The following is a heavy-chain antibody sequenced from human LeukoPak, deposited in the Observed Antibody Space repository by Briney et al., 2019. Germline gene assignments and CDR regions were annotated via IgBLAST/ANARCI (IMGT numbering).Heavy chain of an antibody. CDR1: GFTFSKYW. CDR2: INSDGSST. Sequence: GGSLRLSCAASGFTFSKYWMHWVRQAPGKGLVWVSHINSDGSSTIYADSVKGRFTISRDNAKNTLYLQMNSLRAEDTGVYYCASERWLQYWGQGTLVTVSS. CDR3: ASERWLQY. D-gene: IGHD5-24*01. J-gene: IGHJ4*02. V-gene: IGHV3-74*01.